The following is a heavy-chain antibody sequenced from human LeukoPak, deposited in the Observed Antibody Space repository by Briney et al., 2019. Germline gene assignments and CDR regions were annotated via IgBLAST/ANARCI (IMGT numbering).Heavy chain of an antibody. Sequence: SETLSLTCTVSDVSISIYYWSWIRQPPGTGLEWIGYIYYSGSTNYNPSLKSRVTISVDTSKNQFSLKLRSVTAADTAVYYCARLSWSGELWRGGTSAFDSCGQGTLGTVSS. J-gene: IGHJ4*02. CDR3: ARLSWSGELWRGGTSAFDS. CDR1: DVSISIYY. V-gene: IGHV4-59*08. D-gene: IGHD3-10*01. CDR2: IYYSGST.